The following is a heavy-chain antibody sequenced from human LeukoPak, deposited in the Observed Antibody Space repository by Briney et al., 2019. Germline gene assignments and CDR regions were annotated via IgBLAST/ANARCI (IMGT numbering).Heavy chain of an antibody. Sequence: PGGPLRLSCAASGFTFDDYTMHWVRQAPGKGLEWVSLISWDGGKTSYADSVKGRFTISRDNSKNSLYLQMNSLRTEDTALYYCVLQRLSAAFDYWGQGTLVTVSS. CDR2: ISWDGGKT. CDR1: GFTFDDYT. D-gene: IGHD6-13*01. J-gene: IGHJ4*02. CDR3: VLQRLSAAFDY. V-gene: IGHV3-43*01.